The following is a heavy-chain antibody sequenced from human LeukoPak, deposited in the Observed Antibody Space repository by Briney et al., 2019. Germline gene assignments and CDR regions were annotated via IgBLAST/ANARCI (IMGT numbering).Heavy chain of an antibody. CDR2: INHSGST. CDR1: GGSFSGYY. Sequence: SETLSLTCAVYGGSFSGYYWSWIRQPPGKGLEWIGEINHSGSTNYNPSLKSRVTISVDTSKNQFSLKLSSVTAADTAVYYCASVFSGSYSGYWGQGTLVTVSS. V-gene: IGHV4-34*01. CDR3: ASVFSGSYSGY. J-gene: IGHJ4*02. D-gene: IGHD1-26*01.